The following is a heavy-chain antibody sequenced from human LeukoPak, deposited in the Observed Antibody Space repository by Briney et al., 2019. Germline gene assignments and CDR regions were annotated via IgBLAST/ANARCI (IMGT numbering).Heavy chain of an antibody. J-gene: IGHJ3*02. Sequence: GRSLRLSCSASGFAFSNYGVHWVRQAPGKGLEWVAVIWYDGSYKYYADSVKGRFTISRDNSKNMLYLQMNSLRAEDTAVYYCAREYFYDSSGYSDAFDIWGQGTMVTVSS. CDR1: GFAFSNYG. D-gene: IGHD3-22*01. V-gene: IGHV3-33*01. CDR2: IWYDGSYK. CDR3: AREYFYDSSGYSDAFDI.